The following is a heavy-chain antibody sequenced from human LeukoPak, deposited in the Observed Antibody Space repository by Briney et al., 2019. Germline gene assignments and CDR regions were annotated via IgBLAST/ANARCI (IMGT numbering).Heavy chain of an antibody. CDR1: GFPFNNYA. CDR3: AKHSSGYSSGWLYNEFDY. D-gene: IGHD6-19*01. CDR2: ISGPGGTT. Sequence: PGGSLRLSCAASGFPFNNYAMKWVRQAPGKGLEWVSSISGPGGTTYYADSVRGRFTISRDNSKNTLYLQMNSLRAEDTAIYYCAKHSSGYSSGWLYNEFDYWGQGTLVTVSS. J-gene: IGHJ4*02. V-gene: IGHV3-23*01.